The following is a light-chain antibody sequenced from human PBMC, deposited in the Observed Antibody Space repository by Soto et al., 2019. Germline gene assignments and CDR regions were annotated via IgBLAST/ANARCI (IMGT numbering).Light chain of an antibody. CDR3: QQYERVPQVA. Sequence: DIQMTPSPSSLSASLGDRVTMTCQARQDISNRLNWYQHKPGEAPRLLIYDASNLETGVPSRFGGRGSGTDFTFTITGLQAEDYATYYCQQYERVPQVAFGPGTKVD. CDR1: QDISNR. V-gene: IGKV1-33*01. J-gene: IGKJ3*01. CDR2: DAS.